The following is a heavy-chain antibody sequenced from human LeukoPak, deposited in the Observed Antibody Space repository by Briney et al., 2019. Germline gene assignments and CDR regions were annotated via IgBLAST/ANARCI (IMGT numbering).Heavy chain of an antibody. D-gene: IGHD3-22*01. V-gene: IGHV3-23*01. Sequence: GGSLRLSCAASGFTFSSLAMSWVRQAPGKGLEWVSAITGSGSNTYYADSVKGRFTISRDNSKNTLYLQMNSLRAEDTAVYYCAKVEAYYDSSGDDAFDIWGQGTMVTVSS. J-gene: IGHJ3*02. CDR1: GFTFSSLA. CDR2: ITGSGSNT. CDR3: AKVEAYYDSSGDDAFDI.